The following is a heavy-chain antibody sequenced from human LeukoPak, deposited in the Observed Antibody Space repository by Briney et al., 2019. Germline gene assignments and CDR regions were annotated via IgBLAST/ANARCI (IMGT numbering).Heavy chain of an antibody. J-gene: IGHJ5*02. CDR2: ISSSSAYI. CDR3: ARDLIDSGWFDP. V-gene: IGHV3-21*01. CDR1: GFTFSTYT. D-gene: IGHD3-22*01. Sequence: GGSLRLFCAASGFTFSTYTMNWVRQAPGKGPEWVSSISSSSAYIYYADSVTGRFTISRDNAKNSLYLQMNSLRAEDTAVYYCARDLIDSGWFDPWGRGTLVTVSS.